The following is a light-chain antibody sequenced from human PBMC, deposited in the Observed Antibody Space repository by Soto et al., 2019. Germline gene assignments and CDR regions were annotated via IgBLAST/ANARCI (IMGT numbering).Light chain of an antibody. V-gene: IGKV3-20*01. CDR3: QQHGGSPPIT. CDR1: QSISSDY. CDR2: GAS. Sequence: EIVLTQSPGTLSLSPGERATXSCRASQSISSDYLAWYQQKPGQAPRLLIYGASSRATGIPDRFSGSGSGTDFTLTISRLEPEDFAVYYCQQHGGSPPITFGQGTRLEIK. J-gene: IGKJ5*01.